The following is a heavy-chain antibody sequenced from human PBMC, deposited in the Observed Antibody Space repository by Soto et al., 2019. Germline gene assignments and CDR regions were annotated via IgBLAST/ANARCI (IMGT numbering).Heavy chain of an antibody. CDR2: ISAYNGNT. J-gene: IGHJ3*02. CDR1: GYTFTSYG. V-gene: IGHV1-18*01. CDR3: ARAPGVPAAHSDAFDI. Sequence: ASVKVSCKASGYTFTSYGISWVRQAPGQGLEWMGWISAYNGNTNYAQKLQGRVTMTTDTSTSTAYMELRSLRSDDTAVYYCARAPGVPAAHSDAFDIWGQGTMVTVSS. D-gene: IGHD2-2*01.